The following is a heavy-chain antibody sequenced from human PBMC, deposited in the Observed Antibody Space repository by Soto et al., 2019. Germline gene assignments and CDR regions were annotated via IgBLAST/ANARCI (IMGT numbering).Heavy chain of an antibody. D-gene: IGHD6-6*01. CDR3: ARADEYSGTRFDY. Sequence: SETLSLTCTVSGGSISSGGYYWSWIRQHPGRGLEWIGYIYYSGSTYYNPSLKSRVTISVDTSKNQFSLKLSSVTAADTAVYYCARADEYSGTRFDYWRQGTLVTVSS. CDR2: IYYSGST. CDR1: GGSISSGGYY. V-gene: IGHV4-31*02. J-gene: IGHJ4*02.